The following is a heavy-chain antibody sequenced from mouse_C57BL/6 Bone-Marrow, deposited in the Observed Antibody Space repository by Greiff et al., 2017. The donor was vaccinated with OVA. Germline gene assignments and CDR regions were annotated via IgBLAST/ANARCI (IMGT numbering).Heavy chain of an antibody. CDR3: ASPVGAIGY. CDR2: INPNNGGT. Sequence: EVQLQQSGPELVKPGASVKISCKASGYTFTDYYMNWVKQSHGKSLEWIGDINPNNGGTSYNQKFKGKATLTVDKSSSTAYMELRSLTSEDSAVYYCASPVGAIGYWGQGTTVTVSS. J-gene: IGHJ4*01. CDR1: GYTFTDYY. V-gene: IGHV1-26*01.